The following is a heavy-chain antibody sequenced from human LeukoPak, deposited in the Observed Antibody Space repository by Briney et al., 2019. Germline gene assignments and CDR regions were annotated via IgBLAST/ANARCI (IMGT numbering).Heavy chain of an antibody. CDR3: ARSPEEQWLGVYYFDY. CDR2: IWYDGSNK. D-gene: IGHD6-19*01. V-gene: IGHV3-33*08. J-gene: IGHJ4*02. Sequence: GGSLRLSCSASGFTFSTYAMHWVRQAPGKGLEWVAVIWYDGSNKYYADSVKGRFTISRDNSKNTLYLQMNSLRAEDTAVYYCARSPEEQWLGVYYFDYWGQGTLVTVSS. CDR1: GFTFSTYA.